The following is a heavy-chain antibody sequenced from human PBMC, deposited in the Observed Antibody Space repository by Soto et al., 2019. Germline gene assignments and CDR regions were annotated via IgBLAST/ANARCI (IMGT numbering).Heavy chain of an antibody. V-gene: IGHV4-59*01. CDR1: GGSISSYY. CDR3: AREGGGYSGYDGGMDV. Sequence: QVQLQESGPGLVKPSETLSLTCTVSGGSISSYYWTWIRQPPGKGLEWIGYIYYSGSTNYNPSLKSRVTISVETSKNQFSLKLKSVTAADTAVYYCAREGGGYSGYDGGMDVWGQGTTVTVSS. D-gene: IGHD5-12*01. CDR2: IYYSGST. J-gene: IGHJ6*02.